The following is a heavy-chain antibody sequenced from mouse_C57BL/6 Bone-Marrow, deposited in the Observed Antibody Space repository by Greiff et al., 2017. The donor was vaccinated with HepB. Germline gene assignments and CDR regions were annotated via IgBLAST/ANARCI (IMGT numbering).Heavy chain of an antibody. V-gene: IGHV5-4*01. J-gene: IGHJ2*01. CDR1: GFTFSSYA. Sequence: EVQGVESGGGLVKPGGSLKLSCAASGFTFSSYAMSWVRQTPEKRLEWVATISDGGSYTYYPDNVKGRFTISRDNAKNNLYLQMSHLKSEDTAMYYCARGLGRRGFFDYWGQGTTLTVSS. CDR2: ISDGGSYT. D-gene: IGHD4-1*01. CDR3: ARGLGRRGFFDY.